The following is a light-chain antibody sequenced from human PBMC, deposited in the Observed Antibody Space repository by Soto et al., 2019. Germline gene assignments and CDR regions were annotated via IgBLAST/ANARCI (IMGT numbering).Light chain of an antibody. CDR3: QVWDASNDLHIL. V-gene: IGLV3-21*02. CDR2: DDS. Sequence: SYELTQPPSVSVAPGQTARITCGGTNNGNKSVHGYQQKSGQAHVLVVYDDSDRPSGIPERFSGSNSGNTATLTISRVEAGDEADYYCQVWDASNDLHILFGGGTKLTVL. CDR1: NNGNKS. J-gene: IGLJ2*01.